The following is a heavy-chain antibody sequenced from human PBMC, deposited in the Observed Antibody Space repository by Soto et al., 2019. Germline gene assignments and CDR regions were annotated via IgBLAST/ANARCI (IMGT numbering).Heavy chain of an antibody. Sequence: PWGSLRISFAASGFTVSSYAMGWVRQAPGKGLEWVSAISGSGGSTYYADSVKGRFTISRDNSKNTLYLQMNSLRAEDTAVYYCAIKHTAYYDFWSGPGPSRDTNYFDYWGQGTLVTVSS. V-gene: IGHV3-23*01. CDR2: ISGSGGST. CDR3: AIKHTAYYDFWSGPGPSRDTNYFDY. CDR1: GFTVSSYA. J-gene: IGHJ4*02. D-gene: IGHD3-3*01.